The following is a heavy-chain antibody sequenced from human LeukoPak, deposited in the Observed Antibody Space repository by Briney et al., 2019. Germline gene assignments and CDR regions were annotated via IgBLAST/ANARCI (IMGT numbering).Heavy chain of an antibody. J-gene: IGHJ4*02. CDR2: ISYDGSNK. D-gene: IGHD3-22*01. V-gene: IGHV3-30*18. CDR3: AKSAGGSGYIDY. Sequence: GGSLRLSCAASGFTFSSYGMHWVRQAPGKGPEWVAVISYDGSNKYYADSVKGRFTISRDNSKNTLYLQMNSLRAEDTAVYYCAKSAGGSGYIDYWGQGTLVTVSS. CDR1: GFTFSSYG.